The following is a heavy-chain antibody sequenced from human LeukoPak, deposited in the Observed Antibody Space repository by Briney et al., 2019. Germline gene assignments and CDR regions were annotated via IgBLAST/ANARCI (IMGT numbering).Heavy chain of an antibody. Sequence: SETLSLTCTVSGGSINSDTYHWGWIRQPPGKGLEWIGSIYYFENTYYNPSLKSRVTISVDRPKNQFSLKLNFVTAADTAVYYCARQDTAMKVDHWGQGTLVTVSS. J-gene: IGHJ4*02. V-gene: IGHV4-39*01. D-gene: IGHD5-18*01. CDR3: ARQDTAMKVDH. CDR1: GGSINSDTYH. CDR2: IYYFENT.